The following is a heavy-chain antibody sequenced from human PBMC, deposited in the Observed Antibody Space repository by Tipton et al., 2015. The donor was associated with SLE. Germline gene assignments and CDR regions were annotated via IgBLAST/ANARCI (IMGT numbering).Heavy chain of an antibody. J-gene: IGHJ5*01. CDR1: GGSFSGYY. V-gene: IGHV4-34*01. CDR2: INHSGST. Sequence: TLSLTCAVYGGSFSGYYWSWIRQPPGKGLEWIGEINHSGSTNYNPSLKSRVTISVDTSKNQFSLKLSSVTAADTAVYYCARGTTSPLSWFDPWGQGTTVTVSS. D-gene: IGHD1-7*01. CDR3: ARGTTSPLSWFDP.